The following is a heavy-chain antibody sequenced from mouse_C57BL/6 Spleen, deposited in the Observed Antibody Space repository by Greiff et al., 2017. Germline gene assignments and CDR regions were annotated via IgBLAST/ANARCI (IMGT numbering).Heavy chain of an antibody. CDR1: GFTFSDYY. CDR3: ARELGRNFDY. D-gene: IGHD4-1*01. J-gene: IGHJ2*01. V-gene: IGHV5-16*01. Sequence: DVKLVESEGGLVQPGSSMKLSCTASGFTFSDYYMAWVRQVPEKGLEWVANINYDGSSTYYLDSLKSRFIISRDNAKNILYLQMSSLKSEDTATYYCARELGRNFDYWGQGTTLTVSS. CDR2: INYDGSST.